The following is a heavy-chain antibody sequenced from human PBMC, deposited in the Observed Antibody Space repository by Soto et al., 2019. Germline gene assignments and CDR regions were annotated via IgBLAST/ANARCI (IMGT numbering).Heavy chain of an antibody. D-gene: IGHD2-2*01. V-gene: IGHV4-39*01. CDR3: ARLVFYCSRPSCTGYYYYGLDV. CDR2: IYYAGST. Sequence: SETLSLTCTVSGGSISSSSYYWGWVRQPPGKGLEWIGSIYYAGSTYHNPSLKSRVTISVDTSKNQFSLKLSSVTAADTAMYYCARLVFYCSRPSCTGYYYYGLDVWGRGTTVTVSS. CDR1: GGSISSSSYY. J-gene: IGHJ6*02.